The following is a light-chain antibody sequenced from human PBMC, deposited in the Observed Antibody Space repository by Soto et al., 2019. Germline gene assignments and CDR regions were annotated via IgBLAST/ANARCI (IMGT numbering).Light chain of an antibody. V-gene: IGKV3-11*01. CDR3: HQRQSWPRT. J-gene: IGKJ1*01. CDR1: QALNTR. CDR2: LTS. Sequence: EIVLTQSPATLSAFPGDRVTLSCRASQALNTRLDWDQHKPGQAPRLLIYLTSNRAAGVPARFSAWGSETDFTHTISDVEPEDFAVYYCHQRQSWPRTFGQVTKVEIK.